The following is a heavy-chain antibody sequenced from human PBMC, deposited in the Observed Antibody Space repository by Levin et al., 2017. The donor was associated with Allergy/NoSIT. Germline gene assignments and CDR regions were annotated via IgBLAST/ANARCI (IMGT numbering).Heavy chain of an antibody. CDR1: GFTFSNVW. CDR3: AADRPFCSGGDCYNAFDV. Sequence: GESLKISCAASGFTFSNVWMHWVRQAPGKGLEWVGRIKSETAGGTIDYAAPVKGRFFISREDSKSALFLQMNSLTTEDTAVYYCAADRPFCSGGDCYNAFDVWGQGTTVTLSS. V-gene: IGHV3-15*01. CDR2: IKSETAGGTI. J-gene: IGHJ3*01. D-gene: IGHD2-21*02.